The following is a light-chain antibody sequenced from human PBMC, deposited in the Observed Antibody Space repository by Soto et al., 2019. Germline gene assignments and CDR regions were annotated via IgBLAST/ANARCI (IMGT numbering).Light chain of an antibody. CDR1: RSVSSY. Sequence: ELVLTHSPSTLSLSPGEPATLSSRATRSVSSYLAWYQQKPGQAPRLLIYDASSRPTDIPARFSGSGSGTDFTLTISSLEPEDFALYYCQQRSNWPITLGQGTRLEIK. J-gene: IGKJ5*01. V-gene: IGKV3-11*01. CDR3: QQRSNWPIT. CDR2: DAS.